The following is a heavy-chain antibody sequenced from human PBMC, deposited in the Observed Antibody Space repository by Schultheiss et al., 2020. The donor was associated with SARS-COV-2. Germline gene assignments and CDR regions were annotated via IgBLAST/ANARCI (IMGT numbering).Heavy chain of an antibody. CDR2: ISGDGGST. D-gene: IGHD1-26*01. CDR1: GFTFSSYA. V-gene: IGHV3-23*01. CDR3: ARDNGIVGADDAFDI. Sequence: GGSLRLSCAASGFTFSSYAMSWVRQAPGKGLEWVSLISGDGGSTYYADSVKGRFTISRDNSKNTLYLQMNSLRAEDTAVYYCARDNGIVGADDAFDIWGQGTMVTVSS. J-gene: IGHJ3*02.